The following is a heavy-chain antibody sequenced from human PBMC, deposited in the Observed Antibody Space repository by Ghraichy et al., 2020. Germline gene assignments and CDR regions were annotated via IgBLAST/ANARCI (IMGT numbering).Heavy chain of an antibody. CDR2: IYYSGST. V-gene: IGHV4-59*08. CDR1: GGSISNYY. J-gene: IGHJ6*02. CDR3: ARLVTSDDPFGMDV. D-gene: IGHD2-21*02. Sequence: SETLSLTCTVSGGSISNYYWSWIRQPPGKGLEWIGYIYYSGSTNYNPYLKSRVTLSVDMSKNQFSLKLSSVTAADTAVYYCARLVTSDDPFGMDVWGQGTTVTV.